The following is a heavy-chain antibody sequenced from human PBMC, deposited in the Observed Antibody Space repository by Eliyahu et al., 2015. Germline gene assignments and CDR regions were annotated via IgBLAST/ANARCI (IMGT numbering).Heavy chain of an antibody. CDR3: VRGLYRWGSAWYVFDS. J-gene: IGHJ4*02. D-gene: IGHD6-19*01. CDR2: IRYDGSQK. Sequence: QVQLVESGGGVVRPGRSLRISCGASXFTFXXYAMHWVRQAPGKGLEWVASIRYDGSQKFYADSLKGRFNISRDNSDSTLYLQMNDLRAEDTAVYSCVRGLYRWGSAWYVFDSWGQGTLVTVSS. V-gene: IGHV3-33*01. CDR1: XFTFXXYA.